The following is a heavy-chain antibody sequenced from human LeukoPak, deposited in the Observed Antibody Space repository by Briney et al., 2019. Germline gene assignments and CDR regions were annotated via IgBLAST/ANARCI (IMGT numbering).Heavy chain of an antibody. Sequence: RASVKVSCKASGYTFTGYYMHWVRQAPGQGLEWMGWINPNSGGTNYAEEFQGWVTMTRDTSINTAYMELSRLRSDDTAVYYCARDMVSTATPYFDSWGQGTLITVSS. J-gene: IGHJ4*02. CDR3: ARDMVSTATPYFDS. D-gene: IGHD3-10*01. CDR2: INPNSGGT. CDR1: GYTFTGYY. V-gene: IGHV1-2*04.